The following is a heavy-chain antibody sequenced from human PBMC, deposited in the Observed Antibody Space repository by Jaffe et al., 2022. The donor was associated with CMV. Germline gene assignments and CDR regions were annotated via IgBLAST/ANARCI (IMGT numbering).Heavy chain of an antibody. D-gene: IGHD1-26*01. CDR1: AFSFTNHW. J-gene: IGHJ4*02. CDR2: IYPGDSDT. V-gene: IGHV5-51*01. Sequence: EVQLVQSGAEVKKPGESLKISCQTSAFSFTNHWIAWVRQMPGKGLEWMGIIYPGDSDTKYSPSFQGQVTISADKSISTAYLQWSSLKASDSAMYYCATPNRSAFEVPFDYWGQGTLVTVSS. CDR3: ATPNRSAFEVPFDY.